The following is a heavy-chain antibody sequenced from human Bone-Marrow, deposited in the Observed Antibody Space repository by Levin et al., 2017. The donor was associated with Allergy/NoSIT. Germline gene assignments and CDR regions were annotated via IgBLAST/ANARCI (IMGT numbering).Heavy chain of an antibody. V-gene: IGHV4-59*01. CDR3: ARAGDWESSVWYGTKDYAMEF. CDR2: IYSTASS. D-gene: IGHD6-19*01. CDR1: GVSINNYF. Sequence: SHTLSLTCNVSGVSINNYFWSWIRQPPGKGLEWIGYIYSTASSSYNPSLKNRVTMSIETSKNQVSLKLRSVTAADTAVYYCARAGDWESSVWYGTKDYAMEFWGQGTTVTVSS. J-gene: IGHJ6*02.